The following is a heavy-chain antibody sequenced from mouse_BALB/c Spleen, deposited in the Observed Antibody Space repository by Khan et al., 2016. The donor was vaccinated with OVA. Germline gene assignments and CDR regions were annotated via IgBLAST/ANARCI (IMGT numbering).Heavy chain of an antibody. CDR1: GYTFTTYW. Sequence: VQLQQSGAELAKPGASVKMSCKASGYTFTTYWMHWVQQRPGQGLEWIGYIDPSTGYTEYNQKFKDKSTLTTDKSTSTAYMQLSSLTSEDSAVYYCARRGVCGNFAYWGQGTLVTVSA. J-gene: IGHJ3*01. V-gene: IGHV1-7*01. D-gene: IGHD2-1*01. CDR3: ARRGVCGNFAY. CDR2: IDPSTGYT.